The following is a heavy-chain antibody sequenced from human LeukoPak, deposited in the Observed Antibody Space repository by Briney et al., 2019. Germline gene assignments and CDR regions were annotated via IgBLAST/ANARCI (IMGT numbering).Heavy chain of an antibody. D-gene: IGHD3-16*01. CDR1: GYTFTGYY. Sequence: GASVKVSCKASGYTFTGYYIHWVRQAPGQGLEWMGWINPNSGGTNYAQKFQGRVTVTRDTSISTASVELSSLRSDDTAVYYCARAEGRGEGYYGLDVWGQGTTVTVSS. J-gene: IGHJ6*02. V-gene: IGHV1-2*02. CDR3: ARAEGRGEGYYGLDV. CDR2: INPNSGGT.